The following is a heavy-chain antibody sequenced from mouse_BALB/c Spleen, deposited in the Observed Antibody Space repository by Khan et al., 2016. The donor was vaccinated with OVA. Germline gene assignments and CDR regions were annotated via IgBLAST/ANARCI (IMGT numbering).Heavy chain of an antibody. Sequence: QVQLKQSGPELVKPGASVKMSCKASGYTFTYYDVTWVKQRNGQGLEWSGEIYPGSDNAYYNERFKGKATMTADNSYNTTHMQISILTFEDAAVYCCSRGDGYFVYFDYWGQGTTLTVSS. CDR2: IYPGSDNA. V-gene: IGHV1-77*01. CDR3: SRGDGYFVYFDY. J-gene: IGHJ2*01. D-gene: IGHD2-3*01. CDR1: GYTFTYYD.